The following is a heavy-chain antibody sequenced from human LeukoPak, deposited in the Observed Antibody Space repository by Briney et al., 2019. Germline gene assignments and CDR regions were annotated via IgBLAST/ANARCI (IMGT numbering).Heavy chain of an antibody. CDR3: TREPHQIASFDY. Sequence: GGSLRLSCAASGFTSSDYTMNWVRQAPGKGLEWVAGIWYDGSDKYYGDSVKGRFTISRDNSKNTLYLQMNSLRAEDTAVYYCTREPHQIASFDYWGQGTLVTVSS. J-gene: IGHJ4*02. CDR2: IWYDGSDK. D-gene: IGHD6-13*01. V-gene: IGHV3-33*08. CDR1: GFTSSDYT.